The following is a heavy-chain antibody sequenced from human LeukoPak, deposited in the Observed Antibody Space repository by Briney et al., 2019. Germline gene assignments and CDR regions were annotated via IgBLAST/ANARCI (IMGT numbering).Heavy chain of an antibody. CDR2: ISDTGFTT. D-gene: IGHD2-21*01. Sequence: GGSLRLSCAASRFSFESYVMNWVRQAPGKGLEWVSAISDTGFTTYYADSVKGRFTISRDMSKNTLYLQMSSLRAEDTALYYCAKGRCGGNFCDFDYWGQGTPVTVSS. J-gene: IGHJ4*02. CDR1: RFSFESYV. CDR3: AKGRCGGNFCDFDY. V-gene: IGHV3-23*01.